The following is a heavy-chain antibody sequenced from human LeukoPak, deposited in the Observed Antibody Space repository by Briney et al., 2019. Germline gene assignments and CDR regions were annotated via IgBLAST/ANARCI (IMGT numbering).Heavy chain of an antibody. Sequence: SQTLSLTCAVSGGSISSGGYYWSCIRQHPGKGLECIGYIYYSGSTYYNPSLKSRVTISVDTSKNQFSLKLSSVTAADTAVYYCARSAVILMVRGVMSFDYWGQGTLVTVSS. CDR2: IYYSGST. V-gene: IGHV4-31*11. CDR3: ARSAVILMVRGVMSFDY. J-gene: IGHJ4*02. D-gene: IGHD3-10*01. CDR1: GGSISSGGYY.